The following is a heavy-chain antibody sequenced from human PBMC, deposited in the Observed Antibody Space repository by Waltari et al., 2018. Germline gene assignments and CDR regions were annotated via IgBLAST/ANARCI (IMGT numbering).Heavy chain of an antibody. CDR2: IYYSGST. Sequence: QVQLQESGPGLVKPSETLSLTCTVSGGSISSYYWSWIRQPPGKGLEWIGYIYYSGSTNYNPSLKSRVTISVDTSKNQFSLKLSSVTAADTAVYYCAREFGSGSYLYFDYWGQGTLVTVSS. CDR1: GGSISSYY. J-gene: IGHJ4*02. D-gene: IGHD3-10*01. V-gene: IGHV4-59*01. CDR3: AREFGSGSYLYFDY.